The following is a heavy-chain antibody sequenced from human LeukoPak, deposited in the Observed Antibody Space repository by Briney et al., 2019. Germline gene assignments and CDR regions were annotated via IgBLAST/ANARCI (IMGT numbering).Heavy chain of an antibody. CDR3: ARVDFSLNPGSDY. D-gene: IGHD2-2*03. CDR2: IYYSGST. CDR1: GGSISSGGYY. J-gene: IGHJ4*02. Sequence: PSQTLSLTCTVSGGSISSGGYYWSWIRQHPGKGLEWIGYIYYSGSTYYNPSLNSRVTISVDTSKNQFSLKLSSVTAADTAVYYCARVDFSLNPGSDYWGQGTLVTVSS. V-gene: IGHV4-31*03.